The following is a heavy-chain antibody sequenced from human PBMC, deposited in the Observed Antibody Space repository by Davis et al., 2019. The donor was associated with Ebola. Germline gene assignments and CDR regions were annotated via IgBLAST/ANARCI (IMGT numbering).Heavy chain of an antibody. CDR1: GDSISSFY. CDR3: AKANTDLYPNAFDI. D-gene: IGHD2-8*01. Sequence: MPSETLSLTCTVSGDSISSFYWSWIRQPPGKGLEWIGYIHYTGRTNYNPSLSSRVTMSLDTSKNQVSLRVNSVTAADTAMYYCAKANTDLYPNAFDIWGQGTMVTVSS. CDR2: IHYTGRT. J-gene: IGHJ3*02. V-gene: IGHV4-59*01.